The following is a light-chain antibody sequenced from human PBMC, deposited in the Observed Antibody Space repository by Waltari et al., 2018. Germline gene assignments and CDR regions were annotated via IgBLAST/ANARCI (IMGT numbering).Light chain of an antibody. V-gene: IGKV3-20*01. J-gene: IGKJ1*01. CDR1: QSVGKY. CDR3: QKYVNLPAT. CDR2: DAS. Sequence: EIVLTQCPGTLSLSPGERATLSCRASQSVGKYLAWYQQKPGQAPRLLMYDASTRATGIPDRFSGSGSGTDFSLTISRLEPEDFAVYYCQKYVNLPATFGQGTKVEIK.